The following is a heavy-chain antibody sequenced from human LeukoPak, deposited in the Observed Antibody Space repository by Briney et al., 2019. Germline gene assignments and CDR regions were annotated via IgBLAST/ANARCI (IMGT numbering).Heavy chain of an antibody. J-gene: IGHJ6*02. CDR3: ARALSPDIVVVPAATYGMDV. Sequence: ASLKVSCKASGYTFTGYYMHWVRQAPGQGLEWMGCINPNSVGTNYAQKFQGRVTMTRDTSISTAYMELSRLRSDDTAVYYCARALSPDIVVVPAATYGMDVWGQGTTVTVSS. CDR2: INPNSVGT. D-gene: IGHD2-2*01. V-gene: IGHV1-2*02. CDR1: GYTFTGYY.